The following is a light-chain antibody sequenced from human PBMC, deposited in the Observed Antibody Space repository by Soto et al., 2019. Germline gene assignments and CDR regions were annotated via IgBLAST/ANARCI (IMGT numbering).Light chain of an antibody. Sequence: QSALTQARSVSGSPGQSVTISCTGTSSDVGNYNYVAWYRQHPGKAPKLMIYDVAQRPSGVPDRFSGSKSGNTASLTISGLQAEDEADYYCCSYAGSYTWVFGGGTKVTVL. CDR2: DVA. V-gene: IGLV2-11*01. CDR1: SSDVGNYNY. CDR3: CSYAGSYTWV. J-gene: IGLJ3*02.